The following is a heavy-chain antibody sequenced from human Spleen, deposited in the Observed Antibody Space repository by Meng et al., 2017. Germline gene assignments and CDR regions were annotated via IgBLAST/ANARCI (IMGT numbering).Heavy chain of an antibody. CDR1: GFTFSTYA. V-gene: IGHV3-21*01. D-gene: IGHD3-3*01. J-gene: IGHJ5*02. CDR2: ISASSTYI. CDR3: ARDILRYYDFWSGLGWFDP. Sequence: GESLKISCAGSGFTFSTYAMNWVRQAPGKGLEWVSSISASSTYIYYADSLKGRFTISRDNAKNSLYLQMNSLRAEDTAVYYCARDILRYYDFWSGLGWFDPWGQGTLVTVSS.